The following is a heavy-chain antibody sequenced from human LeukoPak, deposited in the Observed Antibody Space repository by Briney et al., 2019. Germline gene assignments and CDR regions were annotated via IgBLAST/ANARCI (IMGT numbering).Heavy chain of an antibody. CDR2: INHSGST. CDR3: ARRGSGYYSVWPGSNDACDI. Sequence: MSSETLSLTCAVSGGSISSGSYSWSWIRQPPGKGLEWIGEINHSGSTNYNPSLKSRVTISVDTSKNQFSLKLSSVTAADTAVYYCARRGSGYYSVWPGSNDACDIWGQGTMVTVSS. CDR1: GGSISSGSYS. D-gene: IGHD3-22*01. J-gene: IGHJ3*02. V-gene: IGHV4-39*07.